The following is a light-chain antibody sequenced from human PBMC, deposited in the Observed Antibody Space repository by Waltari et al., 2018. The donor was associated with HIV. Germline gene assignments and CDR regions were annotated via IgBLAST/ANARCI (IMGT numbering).Light chain of an antibody. Sequence: QSALTQPASVSGSPGQSITISCTCTSSAVGRYNLVSWYQQHPGKAPKLMIYEVSKRPSGVSNRFSGSKSGNTASLTISGLQAEDEADYYCCSYAGSSTPVIFGGGTKLTVL. J-gene: IGLJ2*01. CDR1: SSAVGRYNL. CDR3: CSYAGSSTPVI. CDR2: EVS. V-gene: IGLV2-23*02.